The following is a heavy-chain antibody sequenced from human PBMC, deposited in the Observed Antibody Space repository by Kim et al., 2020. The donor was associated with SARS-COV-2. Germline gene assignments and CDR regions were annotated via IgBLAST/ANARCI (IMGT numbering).Heavy chain of an antibody. V-gene: IGHV1-3*01. J-gene: IGHJ6*02. CDR1: GYTFTSYA. D-gene: IGHD2-2*01. Sequence: ASVKVSCKASGYTFTSYAMHWVRQAPGQRLEWMGWINAGNGNTKYSQKFQGRVTITRDTSASTAYMELSSLRSEDTAVYYCARGGCSSTSCYDVDYYYGMDVWGQGTTVTVSS. CDR3: ARGGCSSTSCYDVDYYYGMDV. CDR2: INAGNGNT.